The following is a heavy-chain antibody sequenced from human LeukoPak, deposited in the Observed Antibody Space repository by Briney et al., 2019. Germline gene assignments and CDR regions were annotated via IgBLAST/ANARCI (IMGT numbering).Heavy chain of an antibody. Sequence: GGSLRLSCAASGFTFSSYWMSWVRQAPGKGLEWVANIKQDGSEKYYVDSVKGRFTISRDNAKNSLYLQMNSLRAEDTAVYYCAGTFGLPGDLYFDYWGQGTLVTVSS. V-gene: IGHV3-7*01. D-gene: IGHD7-27*01. CDR2: IKQDGSEK. CDR1: GFTFSSYW. J-gene: IGHJ4*02. CDR3: AGTFGLPGDLYFDY.